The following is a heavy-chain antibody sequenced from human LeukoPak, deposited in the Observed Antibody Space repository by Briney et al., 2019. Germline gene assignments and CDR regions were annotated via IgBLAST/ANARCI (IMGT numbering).Heavy chain of an antibody. CDR2: IKQDGSDK. D-gene: IGHD1-26*01. CDR3: VRDRGTYRPIDY. Sequence: GDSPRLSYAASGFTFTKYWMTWVRQAPGKELEWVGNIKQDGSDKNYMDSVKGRFTISRDNAKNSLYLQMNSLRAEDTAIYYCVRDRGTYRPIDYWGQGTLVTVSS. V-gene: IGHV3-7*03. J-gene: IGHJ4*02. CDR1: GFTFTKYW.